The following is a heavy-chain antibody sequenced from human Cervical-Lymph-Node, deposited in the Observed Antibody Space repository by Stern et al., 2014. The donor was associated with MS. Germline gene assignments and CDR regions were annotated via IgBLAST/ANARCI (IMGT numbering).Heavy chain of an antibody. V-gene: IGHV4-30-2*01. Sequence: VQLVESGSGLVKPSQTLSLTCAVSGGSISSGGYSWSWIRQPPGKGLEWIGYIYHSGSTYYNPSLKSRVTISVDRSKNQFSLKLSSVTAADTAVYYCARGSRGYFDLWGRGTLVTVSS. D-gene: IGHD3-10*01. J-gene: IGHJ2*01. CDR3: ARGSRGYFDL. CDR1: GGSISSGGYS. CDR2: IYHSGST.